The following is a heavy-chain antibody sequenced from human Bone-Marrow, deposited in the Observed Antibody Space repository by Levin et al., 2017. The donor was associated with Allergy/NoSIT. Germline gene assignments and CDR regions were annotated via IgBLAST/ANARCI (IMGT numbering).Heavy chain of an antibody. CDR1: GFTVSSNY. D-gene: IGHD6-19*01. CDR3: AGHSGGWYGRGWFDP. J-gene: IGHJ5*02. CDR2: LYSDGRT. Sequence: LSLTCAASGFTVSSNYMSWVRQAPGKGLEWVSVLYSDGRTYYADSVKGRFTISRDNPKNSLYLQMNSLRDEDTAVYYCAGHSGGWYGRGWFDPWGQGTLVTVSS. V-gene: IGHV3-66*04.